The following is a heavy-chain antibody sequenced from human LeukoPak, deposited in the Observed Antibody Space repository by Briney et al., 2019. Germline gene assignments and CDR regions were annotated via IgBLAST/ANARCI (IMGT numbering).Heavy chain of an antibody. CDR3: ARTGGYSPVSHYYYYYMDV. V-gene: IGHV1-24*01. CDR2: FDPEDGET. CDR1: GYTLTELS. Sequence: ASVKVSCKVSGYTLTELSMHWVRQAPGKGLEWMGGFDPEDGETIYAQKFQGRVTMTRNTSISTAYMELSSLRSDDTAVYYCARTGGYSPVSHYYYYYMDVWGYGTTVTVSS. J-gene: IGHJ6*03. D-gene: IGHD5-18*01.